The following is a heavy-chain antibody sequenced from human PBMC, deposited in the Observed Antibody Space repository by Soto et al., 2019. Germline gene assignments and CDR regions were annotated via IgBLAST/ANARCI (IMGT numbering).Heavy chain of an antibody. V-gene: IGHV1-18*01. D-gene: IGHD6-19*01. CDR1: GYKFTSYG. CDR2: ISPYNGRT. Sequence: QAQLVQSGPEVKKPGASVSISCKASGYKFTSYGFIWVRQAPGHGLEWVGWISPYNGRTEYAQKFRGRFRMTTDTSSGTVYMELDNLRSEDTAVYYCARGEVHTSGWTFDRWGQGTLVTVSS. J-gene: IGHJ5*02. CDR3: ARGEVHTSGWTFDR.